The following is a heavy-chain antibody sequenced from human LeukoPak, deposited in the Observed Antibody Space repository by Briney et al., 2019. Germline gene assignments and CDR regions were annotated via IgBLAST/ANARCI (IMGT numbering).Heavy chain of an antibody. CDR1: GYSISSGYY. CDR2: IYHSGST. V-gene: IGHV4-38-2*01. CDR3: ARGPPDYFDY. J-gene: IGHJ4*02. Sequence: SETLSLTCAVSGYSISSGYYWGWTRQPPGKGLEWIGSIYHSGSTYYNPSLKSRVTISVDTSKNQFSLKLSSVTAADTAVYYCARGPPDYFDYWGQGTLVTVSS.